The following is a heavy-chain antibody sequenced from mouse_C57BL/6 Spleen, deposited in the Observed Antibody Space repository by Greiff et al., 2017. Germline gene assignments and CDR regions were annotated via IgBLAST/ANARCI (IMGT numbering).Heavy chain of an antibody. CDR3: AREGGSSYLRYFDV. CDR1: GYAFTNYL. CDR2: INPGSGGT. J-gene: IGHJ1*03. D-gene: IGHD1-1*01. Sequence: QVQLQQSGAELVRPGTSVKVSCKASGYAFTNYLIEWVKQRPGQGLAWIGVINPGSGGTNYNEKFQGKATLTADKSSSTAYMQLSSLTSEDSAVYFCAREGGSSYLRYFDVWGTGTTVTVSS. V-gene: IGHV1-54*01.